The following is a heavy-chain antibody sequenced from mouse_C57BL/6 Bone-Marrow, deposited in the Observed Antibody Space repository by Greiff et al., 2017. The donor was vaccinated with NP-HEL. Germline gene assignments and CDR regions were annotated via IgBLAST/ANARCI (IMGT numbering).Heavy chain of an antibody. Sequence: QVQLKESGAELVKPGASVKISCKASGYAFSSYWMNWVKQRPGKGLEWIGQLYPGDGDTNYNGKFKGKATLTADKSSSTAYMQLSSLTSEDSAVYFCARALWGDYAMDYWGQGTSVTVSS. D-gene: IGHD6-2*01. CDR1: GYAFSSYW. CDR3: ARALWGDYAMDY. CDR2: LYPGDGDT. J-gene: IGHJ4*01. V-gene: IGHV1-80*01.